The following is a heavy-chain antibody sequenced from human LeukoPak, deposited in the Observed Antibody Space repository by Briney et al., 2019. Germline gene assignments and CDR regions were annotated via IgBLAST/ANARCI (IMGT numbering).Heavy chain of an antibody. CDR1: GFGFSGYW. Sequence: GGSLRLSCAASGFGFSGYWMHWFRQAPGKGLVWVSRINRDGGSATYADSVKGRFTISRDNAKNALFLQMNSLRAEDTAVYYCARDYYGSGDYWGQGTLVTVSS. J-gene: IGHJ4*02. D-gene: IGHD3-10*01. CDR3: ARDYYGSGDY. CDR2: INRDGGSA. V-gene: IGHV3-74*01.